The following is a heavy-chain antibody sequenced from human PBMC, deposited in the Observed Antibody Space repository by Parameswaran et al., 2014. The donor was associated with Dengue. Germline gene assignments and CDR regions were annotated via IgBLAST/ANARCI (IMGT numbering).Heavy chain of an antibody. V-gene: IGHV7-4-1*02. Sequence: WVRQAPGQGLEWMGWINTNTGNPTYAQGFTGRFVFSLDTSVSTAYLQISSLKAEDTAVYYCARGELPGANYWGQGTLVTVSS. D-gene: IGHD1-26*01. CDR2: INTNTGNP. J-gene: IGHJ4*02. CDR3: ARGELPGANY.